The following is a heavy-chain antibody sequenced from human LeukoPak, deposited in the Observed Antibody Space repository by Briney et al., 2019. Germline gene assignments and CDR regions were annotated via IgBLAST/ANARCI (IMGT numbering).Heavy chain of an antibody. Sequence: PEGSLRLSCAASGFTFSSYSMNWVRQAPGKGLEWVSSISSSSSYIYYADSVKGRFTISRDNAKNSLYLQMNSLRAEDTAVYYCARFGSGYYQFDYWGQGTLVTVSS. D-gene: IGHD3-22*01. V-gene: IGHV3-21*01. CDR1: GFTFSSYS. CDR3: ARFGSGYYQFDY. CDR2: ISSSSSYI. J-gene: IGHJ4*02.